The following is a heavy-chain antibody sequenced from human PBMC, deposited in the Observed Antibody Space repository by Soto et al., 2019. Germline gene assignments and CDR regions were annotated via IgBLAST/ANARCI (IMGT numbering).Heavy chain of an antibody. CDR1: GFSFSAHG. J-gene: IGHJ6*02. V-gene: IGHV3-30*18. CDR2: ISYDGINK. D-gene: IGHD2-21*01. Sequence: GSLRLSCAASGFSFSAHGMHWVRQAPGKGLEWVAVISYDGINKDYADSVEGRLTISRDNSKNTLYLQLDSLRIDDTGIYYCAKDGGGGYQQPNYYDYGLDVWGQGTTVTVYS. CDR3: AKDGGGGYQQPNYYDYGLDV.